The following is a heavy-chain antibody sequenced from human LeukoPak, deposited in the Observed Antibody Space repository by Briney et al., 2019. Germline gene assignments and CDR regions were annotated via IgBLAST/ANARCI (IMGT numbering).Heavy chain of an antibody. V-gene: IGHV3-23*01. Sequence: GGSLRRSCAASGFTFSSYAMSWVRQAPGKGLEWVSAISGSGGSTYFADSLKGRFTISRDNSKNTLYLQLNSLRAEDTAVYYCAKGVRAVAVTSWPNWGQGTLVTVSS. CDR2: ISGSGGST. D-gene: IGHD6-19*01. CDR1: GFTFSSYA. CDR3: AKGVRAVAVTSWPN. J-gene: IGHJ4*02.